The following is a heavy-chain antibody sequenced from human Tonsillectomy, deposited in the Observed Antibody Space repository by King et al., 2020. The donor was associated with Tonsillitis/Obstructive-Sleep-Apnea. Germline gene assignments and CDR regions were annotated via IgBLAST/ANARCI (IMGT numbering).Heavy chain of an antibody. Sequence: VQLQQWGAGLLKPSETLSLTCAVYGESFNDYYWTWVRQPPGKGLQWIGEIDHSGTTNYNPSLKSRGTISVDMYKNQFSLKLSFVTAADTAVYYCARGLSYSSTWYGLRTDYYYYMDVWGKGTTVTVSS. J-gene: IGHJ6*03. CDR3: ARGLSYSSTWYGLRTDYYYYMDV. D-gene: IGHD6-13*01. CDR1: GESFNDYY. V-gene: IGHV4-34*01. CDR2: IDHSGTT.